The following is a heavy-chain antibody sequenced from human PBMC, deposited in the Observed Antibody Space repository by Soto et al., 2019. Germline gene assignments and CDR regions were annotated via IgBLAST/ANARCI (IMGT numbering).Heavy chain of an antibody. CDR2: ISDSGGNT. V-gene: IGHV3-23*01. J-gene: IGHJ5*02. Sequence: EVQLTESGGGLVQPGGSLRLSCAASGFTFSSYSMTWVRQAPGKGLEWVSGISDSGGNTWYADSVKGRFTISRDNSKNTLFLQMNSLRAEDTAVYFCSKCSGFGDAWGQGTLVTVSS. CDR3: SKCSGFGDA. CDR1: GFTFSSYS. D-gene: IGHD3-10*01.